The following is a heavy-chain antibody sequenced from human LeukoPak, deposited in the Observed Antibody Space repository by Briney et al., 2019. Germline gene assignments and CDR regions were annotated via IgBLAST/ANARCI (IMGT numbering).Heavy chain of an antibody. CDR2: IYRSGST. CDR1: GGSISSGGYS. D-gene: IGHD3-10*01. V-gene: IGHV4-30-2*01. Sequence: RSETLSLTCAVSGGSISSGGYSWSWIRQPPGQGLEWIGYIYRSGSTYYNPSLKSRVTISVDRSKNQFSLKLSSVTAADTAVYYCARGTYYYGSGTHYYFDHWGQGTLVTVSS. J-gene: IGHJ4*02. CDR3: ARGTYYYGSGTHYYFDH.